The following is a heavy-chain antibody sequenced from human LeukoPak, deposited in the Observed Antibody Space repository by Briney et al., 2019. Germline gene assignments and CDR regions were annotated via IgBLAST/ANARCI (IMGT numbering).Heavy chain of an antibody. CDR3: ARRYCSGGSCYSIDY. Sequence: GGPLRLSCAASGFTFSSYGMHWVRQAPGKGLEGVAFIRYDGSNKYYDSVKGRFTISRDNSKNTLYLQMNSLRAEDTAVYYCARRYCSGGSCYSIDYWGQGTLVTVSS. D-gene: IGHD2-15*01. CDR2: IRYDGSNK. V-gene: IGHV3-30*02. CDR1: GFTFSSYG. J-gene: IGHJ4*02.